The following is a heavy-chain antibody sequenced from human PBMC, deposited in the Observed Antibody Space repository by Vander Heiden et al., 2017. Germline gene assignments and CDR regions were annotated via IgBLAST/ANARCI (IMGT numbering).Heavy chain of an antibody. V-gene: IGHV4-38-2*01. J-gene: IGHJ4*02. CDR2: IYHSGST. D-gene: IGHD4-17*01. CDR1: AYSISSGYY. CDR3: ARVGDYGDRRFDY. Sequence: QVQLQESGPGLVKPSETLSLTCAVSAYSISSGYYWGWIRQPPGKGLEWIGSIYHSGSTYYNPSLKSRVTISVDTSKNQFSLKLSSVTAADTAVYYCARVGDYGDRRFDYWGQGTLVTVSS.